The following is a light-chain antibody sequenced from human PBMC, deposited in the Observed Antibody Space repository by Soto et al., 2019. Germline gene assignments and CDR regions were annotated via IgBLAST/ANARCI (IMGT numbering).Light chain of an antibody. CDR1: QSINRY. CDR3: QENYSMTWT. CDR2: GAS. Sequence: DIQITQSPSSLSASVGDLVTISCRASQSINRYVNWYQQKPGQAPRLLIYGASSLQSGVPSRFSGSGSGTDFTLTISSLQPEDFATYYFQENYSMTWTFGQGTKVETK. J-gene: IGKJ1*01. V-gene: IGKV1-39*01.